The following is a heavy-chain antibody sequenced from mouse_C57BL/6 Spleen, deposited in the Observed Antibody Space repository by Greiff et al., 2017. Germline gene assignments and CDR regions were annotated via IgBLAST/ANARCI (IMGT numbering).Heavy chain of an antibody. CDR3: TREGTGTSAMDY. D-gene: IGHD4-1*01. CDR1: GFTFSSYA. J-gene: IGHJ4*01. CDR2: ISSGGDYI. V-gene: IGHV5-9-1*02. Sequence: EVMLVESGEGLVKPGGSLKLSCAASGFTFSSYAMSWVRQTPEKRLEWVAYISSGGDYIYYADTVKGRFTISRDNARNTLYLQMSSLKSEDTAMYYCTREGTGTSAMDYWGQGTSVTVSS.